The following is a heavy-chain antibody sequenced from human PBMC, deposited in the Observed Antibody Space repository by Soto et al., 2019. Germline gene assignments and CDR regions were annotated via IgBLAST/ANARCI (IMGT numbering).Heavy chain of an antibody. V-gene: IGHV3-21*01. CDR2: ISSSSSYI. Sequence: GSLRLSCAASGFTCSSYSMNWVRQAPGKGLEWVSSISSSSSYIYYADSVKGRFTISRDNAKNSLYLQMNSLRAEDTAVYYCARVSPLGSGSPIGAFDIWGQGTMVTVSS. CDR1: GFTCSSYS. CDR3: ARVSPLGSGSPIGAFDI. D-gene: IGHD3-22*01. J-gene: IGHJ3*02.